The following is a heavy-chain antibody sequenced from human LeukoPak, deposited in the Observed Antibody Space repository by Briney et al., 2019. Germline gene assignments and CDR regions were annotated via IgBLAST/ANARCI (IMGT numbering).Heavy chain of an antibody. Sequence: GASVKVSCKGSGYSFTSYWIGWVRQMPGKGLEWMGIIYPGDSDTRYSPSFQGQVTISADKSISTAYLQWSSLKASDTAMYYCARFLDPIGRDDAFDIWGQGTMVAVSS. CDR3: ARFLDPIGRDDAFDI. V-gene: IGHV5-51*01. J-gene: IGHJ3*02. CDR1: GYSFTSYW. D-gene: IGHD1-26*01. CDR2: IYPGDSDT.